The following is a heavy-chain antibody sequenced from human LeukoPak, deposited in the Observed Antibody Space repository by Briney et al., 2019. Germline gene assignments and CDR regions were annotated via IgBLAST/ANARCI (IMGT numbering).Heavy chain of an antibody. CDR2: IKSKTDGGTT. D-gene: IGHD2-2*01. V-gene: IGHV3-15*01. CDR1: GFTFSNAW. CDR3: TTGSVVVPAAIYY. Sequence: GGSLRLSCAASGFTFSNAWMSWVRQAPGKGLEWVGRIKSKTDGGTTDYAAPVKGRFTISRDDSKTTLYLQMNSLKTEDTAVYYCTTGSVVVPAAIYYWGQGTLVTVSS. J-gene: IGHJ4*02.